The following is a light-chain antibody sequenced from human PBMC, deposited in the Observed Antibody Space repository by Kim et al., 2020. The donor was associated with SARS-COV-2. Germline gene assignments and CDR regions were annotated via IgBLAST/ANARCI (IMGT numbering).Light chain of an antibody. V-gene: IGLV10-54*04. J-gene: IGLJ3*02. CDR3: SAWDSSRDAWV. CDR1: NNDIQNQG. CDR2: RND. Sequence: ATLTCTGNNNDIQNQGESLLQQQQSHPTKLLSYRNDNRPSGISERISASRSGDTASLTITGRQPEDETDYYCSAWDSSRDAWVFGGGTQLDVL.